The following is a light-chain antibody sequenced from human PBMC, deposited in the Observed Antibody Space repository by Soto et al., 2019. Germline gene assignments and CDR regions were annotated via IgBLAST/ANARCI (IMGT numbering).Light chain of an antibody. CDR3: QQLNSYPPFT. V-gene: IGKV1-9*01. CDR1: QGISSY. J-gene: IGKJ3*01. Sequence: DIQLTQSPSFLSASVGDRVTITCRASQGISSYLAWYQQKPGKAPKLLIYAASTLQSGVPSRFSGSGSGTEVTLTISSLQPEDFATYYCQQLNSYPPFTFGPGTKVYIK. CDR2: AAS.